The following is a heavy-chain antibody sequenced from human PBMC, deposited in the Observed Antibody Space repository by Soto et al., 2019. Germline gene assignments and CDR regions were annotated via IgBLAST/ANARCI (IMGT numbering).Heavy chain of an antibody. CDR1: GYTFSNYA. CDR2: INAGNGNT. V-gene: IGHV1-3*01. Sequence: ASVKVSCKASGYTFSNYAIHWVRQAPGQRLEWTGWINAGNGNTKHSQKLQGRVTITRDTSASTAYMELSSLRSEDTAVYYCAREGGTNGRCYDNAFDSWGQGTVVTVAS. CDR3: AREGGTNGRCYDNAFDS. J-gene: IGHJ3*02. D-gene: IGHD2-8*01.